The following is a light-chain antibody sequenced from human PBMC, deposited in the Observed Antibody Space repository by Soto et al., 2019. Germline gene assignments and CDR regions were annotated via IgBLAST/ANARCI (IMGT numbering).Light chain of an antibody. CDR3: HQYNEWPYT. Sequence: EIVMTQSPATLSVSPGERATLSCRASQDLHSYLAWYQQRPGQPPRLLIYGTSTTATGVPARFRASGSGTEFTLTITSLQSEDFAVYYSHQYNEWPYTFGQGTKLEIK. J-gene: IGKJ2*01. V-gene: IGKV3-15*01. CDR1: QDLHSY. CDR2: GTS.